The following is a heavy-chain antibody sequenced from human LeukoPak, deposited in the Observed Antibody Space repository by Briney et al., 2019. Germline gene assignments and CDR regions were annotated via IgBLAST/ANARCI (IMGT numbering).Heavy chain of an antibody. V-gene: IGHV4-59*08. CDR2: ISYSGNT. CDR3: ARRLPAAGTLDY. J-gene: IGHJ4*02. Sequence: SETLSLTCTVSGGSISSYYWSWIWQPPGKGLEWIGYISYSGNTNSNPSLKSRVTLSVDTSKNQFSLKLSSVTAADTAVYYCARRLPAAGTLDYWGQGTLVTVSS. D-gene: IGHD6-13*01. CDR1: GGSISSYY.